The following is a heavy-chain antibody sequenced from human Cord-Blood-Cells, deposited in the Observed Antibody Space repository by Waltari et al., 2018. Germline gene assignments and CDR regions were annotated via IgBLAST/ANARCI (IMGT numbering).Heavy chain of an antibody. V-gene: IGHV4-38-2*01. J-gene: IGHJ4*02. CDR2: IYHSGST. CDR3: ARVDWNDGLDDY. D-gene: IGHD1-1*01. CDR1: GYSISSGYY. Sequence: QVQLQESGPGLVKPSETLSLTCAVSGYSISSGYYWGWIRQPPGKGLEWIGSIYHSGSTYYTPSLKSRVTISVDTSKNQFSLKLSSVTAADTAVYYCARVDWNDGLDDYWGQGTLVTVSS.